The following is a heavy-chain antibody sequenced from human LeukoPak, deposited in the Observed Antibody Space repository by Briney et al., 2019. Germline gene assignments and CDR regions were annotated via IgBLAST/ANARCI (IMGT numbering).Heavy chain of an antibody. CDR2: ISYDGSNK. J-gene: IGHJ4*02. CDR1: GFTFSSYA. D-gene: IGHD1-26*01. Sequence: PGGSLRLSCAASGFTFSSYAMHWVRQAPGKGLEWVAVISYDGSNKYYADSVKGRFTISRDNSKNTLYLQMNSLRAEDTAVYYCATDSGSHPVDYWGQGTLVTVSS. V-gene: IGHV3-30*04. CDR3: ATDSGSHPVDY.